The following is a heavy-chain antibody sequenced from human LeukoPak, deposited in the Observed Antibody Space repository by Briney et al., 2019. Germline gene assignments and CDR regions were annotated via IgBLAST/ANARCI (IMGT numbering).Heavy chain of an antibody. V-gene: IGHV1-2*02. J-gene: IGHJ4*02. D-gene: IGHD5-18*01. Sequence: ASVKVSCEASGYTFTGYYMHWVRQAPGQGLEWMGWINPNNGGTNYAQKFQGRVTMTRDTSISTVYMELSRLRFDDTAMYYCARDSDTAMVQGDYWGQGTLVTVSS. CDR2: INPNNGGT. CDR3: ARDSDTAMVQGDY. CDR1: GYTFTGYY.